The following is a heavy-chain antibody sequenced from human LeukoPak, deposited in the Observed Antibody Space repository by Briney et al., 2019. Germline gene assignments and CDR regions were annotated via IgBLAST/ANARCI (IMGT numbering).Heavy chain of an antibody. CDR2: IYSGGST. D-gene: IGHD2-21*01. J-gene: IGHJ4*02. CDR3: ARDEFGTYSLDY. V-gene: IGHV3-53*01. CDR1: GFTVSSNY. Sequence: GGSLRLSCAASGFTVSSNYMSRVRQAPGKGLEWVSVIYSGGSTYYADSVKGRFTISRDNSKNTLYLQMNSLRAEDTAVYYCARDEFGTYSLDYWGQGTLVTVSS.